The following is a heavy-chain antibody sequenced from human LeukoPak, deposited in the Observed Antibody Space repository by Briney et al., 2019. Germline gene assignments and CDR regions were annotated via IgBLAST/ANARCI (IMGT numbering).Heavy chain of an antibody. J-gene: IGHJ4*02. Sequence: GGSLRLSCAASGFTFSSYGMHWVRQAPGKGLEWVAIISYDGSNKYYADSVKGRFTISRDNSKNTLYLQMDSLRAEDTAVYYCAKGKDIVVAITATPLDYWGQGTLVTVSS. CDR1: GFTFSSYG. CDR3: AKGKDIVVAITATPLDY. CDR2: ISYDGSNK. V-gene: IGHV3-30*18. D-gene: IGHD2-15*01.